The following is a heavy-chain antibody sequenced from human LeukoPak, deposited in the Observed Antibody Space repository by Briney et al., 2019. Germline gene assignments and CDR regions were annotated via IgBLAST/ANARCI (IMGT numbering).Heavy chain of an antibody. CDR2: IYYSGST. Sequence: SETLSLTCTVSGGSISSYYWSWIRQPPGKGLEWIGYIYYSGSTNYNPSLKSRVTISVDTSKNQFSLKLSSVTAADTAVYYCARASANYYGSGSYYNFDYWGQGTLVTVSS. V-gene: IGHV4-59*01. D-gene: IGHD3-10*01. J-gene: IGHJ4*02. CDR3: ARASANYYGSGSYYNFDY. CDR1: GGSISSYY.